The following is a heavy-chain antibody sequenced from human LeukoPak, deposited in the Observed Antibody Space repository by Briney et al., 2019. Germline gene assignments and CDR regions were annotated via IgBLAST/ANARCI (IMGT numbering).Heavy chain of an antibody. V-gene: IGHV3-23*01. CDR1: GFTFSSYA. D-gene: IGHD3-3*01. CDR2: ISGSGGST. J-gene: IGHJ6*02. CDR3: AKGGGFLEWYSFMDV. Sequence: GGSLRLSCAASGFTFSSYAMSWVRRAPGKGLEWVSAISGSGGSTYYADSVKGRFTISRDNSKNTLYLQMNSLRAEDTAVYYCAKGGGFLEWYSFMDVWGQGTTVTVSS.